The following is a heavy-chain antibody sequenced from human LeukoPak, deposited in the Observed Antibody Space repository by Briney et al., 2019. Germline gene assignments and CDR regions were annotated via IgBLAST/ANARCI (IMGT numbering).Heavy chain of an antibody. CDR3: ARDEGVGERGAH. CDR2: ISAYNGDT. D-gene: IGHD3-16*01. V-gene: IGHV1-18*01. CDR1: GFTFTNYG. J-gene: IGHJ4*02. Sequence: ASVKVSCKASGFTFTNYGISWVRQAPGQGLEWMGWISAYNGDTNYAQKLQDRVTMTTDTSTSTAYMELRSLRSDDTAMYYCARDEGVGERGAHWGQGTLVTVSS.